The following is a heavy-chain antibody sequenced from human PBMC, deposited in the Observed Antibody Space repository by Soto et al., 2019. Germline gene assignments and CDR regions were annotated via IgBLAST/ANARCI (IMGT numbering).Heavy chain of an antibody. CDR2: INPKSDDT. CDR1: GYPFSDNQ. V-gene: IGHV1-2*02. CDR3: ARKHSLDYIRWGLDP. Sequence: VKVSCKASGYPFSDNQIHWLRRAPGQGLEWMGRINPKSDDTNYAQKFQGRVTMTRDTSIDTAYLELTGLTSDDTATYYCARKHSLDYIRWGLDPWGQGTLVTVSS. D-gene: IGHD4-4*01. J-gene: IGHJ5*02.